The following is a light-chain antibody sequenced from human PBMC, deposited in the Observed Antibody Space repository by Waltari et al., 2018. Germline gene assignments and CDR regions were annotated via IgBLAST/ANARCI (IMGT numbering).Light chain of an antibody. J-gene: IGKJ4*01. CDR2: GWS. V-gene: IGKV3-20*01. CDR1: QSVTSIA. CDR3: EHYDGLVVT. Sequence: ETVLTRSTRTLPLSPVERATLSCRPSQSVTSIALSLYQQKPGPPPSLHTYGWSRRATGTSYRFSGSGSGTDFTLTSSRLEREGFSVYYCEHYDGLVVTFGGGTKVEI.